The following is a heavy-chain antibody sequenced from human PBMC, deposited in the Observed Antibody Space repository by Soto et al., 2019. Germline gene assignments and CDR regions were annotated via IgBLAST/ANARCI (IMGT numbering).Heavy chain of an antibody. CDR2: VKSVAHGGTT. Sequence: GGCLRLSWAASGFTYSTYVVSWVRQATGKGLEWVGRVKSVAHGGTTDFAESVKGRFVISRDDSNNMVYLQMNSLRIEDTAVYYCTTDSYSSVTIARFRYCGRGTLVSVSS. CDR1: GFTYSTYV. CDR3: TTDSYSSVTIARFRY. J-gene: IGHJ4*01. D-gene: IGHD3-22*01. V-gene: IGHV3-15*01.